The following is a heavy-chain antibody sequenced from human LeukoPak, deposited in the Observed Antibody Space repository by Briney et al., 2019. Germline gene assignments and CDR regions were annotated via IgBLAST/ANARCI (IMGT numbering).Heavy chain of an antibody. CDR1: GGSISSGGYY. D-gene: IGHD1-7*01. V-gene: IGHV4-39*01. J-gene: IGHJ6*02. CDR3: ARTITGTFYYYGMDV. Sequence: SETLSLTCTVSGGSISSGGYYWSWIRQHPGKGLEWIGSIYYSGSTYYNPSLKSRVTISVDTSKNQFSLKLSSVTAADTAVYYCARTITGTFYYYGMDVWGQGTTVTVSS. CDR2: IYYSGST.